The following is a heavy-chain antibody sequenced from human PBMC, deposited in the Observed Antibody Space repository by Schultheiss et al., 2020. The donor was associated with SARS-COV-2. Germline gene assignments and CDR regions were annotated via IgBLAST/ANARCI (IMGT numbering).Heavy chain of an antibody. J-gene: IGHJ4*02. CDR1: GFTFSDYY. V-gene: IGHV3-11*01. CDR3: ARDGGAGSFDY. Sequence: GESLKISCAASGFTFSDYYMSWIRQAPGKGLEWVSYISSSGSTIYYADSVKGRFTISRDNAKNSLYLQMNSMRAEDTAVYYCARDGGAGSFDYWGQGTLVTAPQ. D-gene: IGHD6-19*01. CDR2: ISSSGSTI.